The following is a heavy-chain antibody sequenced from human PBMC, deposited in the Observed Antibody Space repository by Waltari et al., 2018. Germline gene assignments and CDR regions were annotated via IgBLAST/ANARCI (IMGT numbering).Heavy chain of an antibody. V-gene: IGHV3-53*01. J-gene: IGHJ4*02. CDR2: IYSGGST. CDR1: GFTVSRNH. Sequence: EVQLVESGGGLIQPGGSLRLSCAASGFTVSRNHMRWVRQAPGKGLEGVSVIYSGGSTYYADSVKGRFTISRDNSKNTLYLQMNSLRAEDTAVYYCARSTMVRGVVDYWGQGTLVTVSS. D-gene: IGHD3-10*01. CDR3: ARSTMVRGVVDY.